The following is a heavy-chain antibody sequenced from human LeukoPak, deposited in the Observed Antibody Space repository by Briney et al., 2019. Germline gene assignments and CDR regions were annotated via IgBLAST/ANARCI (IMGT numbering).Heavy chain of an antibody. J-gene: IGHJ4*02. V-gene: IGHV3-23*01. CDR1: GFTFSSYA. Sequence: PGGSLRLSCAASGFTFSSYAMNWVRQAPGKGLEWVSAISGSGGSTYYADSVKGRFTISRDNSKNTLYLQMNSLRAEDTAVYYCAKDPTMIVVVIPDYWGQGTLVTVSS. D-gene: IGHD3-22*01. CDR3: AKDPTMIVVVIPDY. CDR2: ISGSGGST.